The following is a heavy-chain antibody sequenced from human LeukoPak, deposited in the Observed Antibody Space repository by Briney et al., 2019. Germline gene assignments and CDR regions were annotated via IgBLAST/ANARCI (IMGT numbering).Heavy chain of an antibody. D-gene: IGHD5-18*01. CDR3: ASTGYIADY. V-gene: IGHV4-38-2*02. CDR1: GYSISSGYY. CDR2: IYHSGST. Sequence: SENLSLTCTVSGYSISSGYYWGWIRQPPGKGLEWIGSIYHSGSTYYNPSLKSRVTISVDTSKNQFSLKLSSVTAADTAVYYCASTGYIADYWGQGTLVTVSS. J-gene: IGHJ4*02.